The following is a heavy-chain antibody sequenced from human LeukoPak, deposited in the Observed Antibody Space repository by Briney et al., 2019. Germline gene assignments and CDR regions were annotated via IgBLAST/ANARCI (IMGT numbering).Heavy chain of an antibody. CDR1: GFTFSGSA. CDR3: ANGYRYCSSTRCDFDY. D-gene: IGHD2-2*01. J-gene: IGHJ4*02. Sequence: PGGSLRLSCAASGFTFSGSAMHWVRQASGKGLEWVGRIRSKTNSYATAYAASVKGRFTISRDNSKNTLYLQMNSLRVEDTAVYYCANGYRYCSSTRCDFDYWGQGTLVTVSS. CDR2: IRSKTNSYAT. V-gene: IGHV3-73*01.